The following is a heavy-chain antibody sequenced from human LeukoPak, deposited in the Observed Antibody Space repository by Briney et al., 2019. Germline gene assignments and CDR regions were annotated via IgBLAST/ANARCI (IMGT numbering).Heavy chain of an antibody. CDR1: GFTFSSYG. J-gene: IGHJ4*02. CDR2: ISYDGSNK. D-gene: IGHD5-18*01. Sequence: GRSLRLSCAASGFTFSSYGMHWVRQAPGKGLEWVAVISYDGSNKYYADSVKGRFTISRDNSKNTLYLQMNSLRAEDTAVYYCAKDGGYSYGLGGYYFDYWGQGTLVTVSS. V-gene: IGHV3-30*18. CDR3: AKDGGYSYGLGGYYFDY.